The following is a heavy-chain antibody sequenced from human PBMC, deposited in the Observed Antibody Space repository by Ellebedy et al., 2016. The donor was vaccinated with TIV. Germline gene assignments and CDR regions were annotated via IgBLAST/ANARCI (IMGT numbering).Heavy chain of an antibody. D-gene: IGHD5-12*01. CDR1: GFTFSHYH. V-gene: IGHV3-33*01. Sequence: GESLKISCAASGFTFSHYHMHWVRQAPGKGLEWVALIWSDGSLKYYTYSVKGRFTVSRDNSKDTLFLQMNSLRGDDTAVYYCAREVAEGQGDMDVWGQGTTVTVSS. CDR2: IWSDGSLK. J-gene: IGHJ6*02. CDR3: AREVAEGQGDMDV.